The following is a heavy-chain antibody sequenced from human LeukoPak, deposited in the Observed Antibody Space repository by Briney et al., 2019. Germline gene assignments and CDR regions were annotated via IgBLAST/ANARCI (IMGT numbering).Heavy chain of an antibody. D-gene: IGHD2-2*01. CDR1: RFTVSSNY. V-gene: IGHV3-66*01. J-gene: IGHJ4*02. CDR3: ARDDPPRKYCSSTSCGVF. Sequence: TGGSLRLSCAASRFTVSSNYMSWVRQAPGKGLEWVSVIYSGGSTYYADSVKGRFTISRDNSKNTLYLQMNSLRAEDTAVYYCARDDPPRKYCSSTSCGVFWGQGTPVTVSS. CDR2: IYSGGST.